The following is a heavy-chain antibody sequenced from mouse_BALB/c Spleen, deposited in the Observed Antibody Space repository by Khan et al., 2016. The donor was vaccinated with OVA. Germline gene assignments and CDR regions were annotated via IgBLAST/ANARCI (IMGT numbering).Heavy chain of an antibody. D-gene: IGHD2-2*01. CDR2: ISFSGFT. Sequence: EVQLQESGPGLVKPSQSLSLTCTVTGYSITSDFAWNWVRQFPGNKLEWMGYISFSGFTSYDPSLKSRLSITRDTSKNQFFLQLSSVTTEDTATYYCIRSVYYAYAYAMDCWGQGTSVTVSS. J-gene: IGHJ4*01. CDR1: GYSITSDFA. CDR3: IRSVYYAYAYAMDC. V-gene: IGHV3-2*02.